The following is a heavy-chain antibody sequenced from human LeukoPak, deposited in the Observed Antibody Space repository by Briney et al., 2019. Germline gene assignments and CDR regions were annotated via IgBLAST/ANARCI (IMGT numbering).Heavy chain of an antibody. V-gene: IGHV3-33*06. J-gene: IGHJ4*02. Sequence: PGRSLRLSCAASGFTFSSYGMHWVRQAPGKGLEWVAVIWDGGSNKYYADSVKGRFTISRDNSKNTLYLQMNSLRAEDTAVYYCAKDRYSSGWYGSDYWGQGTLVTVSS. CDR1: GFTFSSYG. CDR3: AKDRYSSGWYGSDY. D-gene: IGHD6-19*01. CDR2: IWDGGSNK.